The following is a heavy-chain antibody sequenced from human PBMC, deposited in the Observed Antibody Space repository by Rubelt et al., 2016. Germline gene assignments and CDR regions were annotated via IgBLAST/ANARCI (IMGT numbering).Heavy chain of an antibody. D-gene: IGHD3-9*01. CDR1: GGFFTNYY. Sequence: GPGLVKPSETLSLTCTVSGGFFTNYYWNWFRQPAGKGLEWIGRIFTGGNTNYNPSLESRVTMSVDMSKRQISLTLASLTAADPAVYYCARGVSNFEDYWGQGILATVSS. J-gene: IGHJ4*02. V-gene: IGHV4-4*07. CDR2: IFTGGNT. CDR3: ARGVSNFEDY.